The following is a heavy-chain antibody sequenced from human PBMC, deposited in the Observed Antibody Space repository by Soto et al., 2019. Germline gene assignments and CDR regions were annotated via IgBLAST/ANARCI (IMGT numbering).Heavy chain of an antibody. CDR3: AKVQGVATIKSNFDY. CDR1: GVTRSHA. Sequence: EVQLLESGGGLVEPGGSLRLSCVVSGVTRSHAMYWVRQAPGQGLEWVAGISGGGYTAYYPDSVRGRFNISRDNSKNTVYLQIDTLRDDDTADYYCAKVQGVATIKSNFDYWGQGTLVTVSS. D-gene: IGHD5-12*01. V-gene: IGHV3-23*01. CDR2: ISGGGYTA. J-gene: IGHJ4*02.